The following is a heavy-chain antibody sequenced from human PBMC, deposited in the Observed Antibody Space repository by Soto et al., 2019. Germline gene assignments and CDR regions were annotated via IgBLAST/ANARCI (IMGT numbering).Heavy chain of an antibody. CDR1: GYSFTSHY. CDR3: MLGSGWKDFDY. Sequence: ASVKVSCKAIGYSFTSHYMHWVRQAPGQGLEWMGTIYPGGVNIGYAQKFKGRVTMTKDTSTSTVYMELNSLTSEDTAMYYCMLGSGWKDFDYWGQGTLVTVSS. J-gene: IGHJ4*02. CDR2: IYPGGVNI. V-gene: IGHV1-46*01. D-gene: IGHD3-22*01.